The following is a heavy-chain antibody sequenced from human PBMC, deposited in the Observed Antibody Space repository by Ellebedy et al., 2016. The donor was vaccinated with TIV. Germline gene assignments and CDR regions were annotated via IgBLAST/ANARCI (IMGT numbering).Heavy chain of an antibody. CDR1: GFNFSTYW. CDR2: RKEGGSGE. V-gene: IGHV3-7*01. Sequence: GESLKISCAASGFNFSTYWMNWVRQAQGKGLEWVAHRKEGGSGEYYVDSVKGRFTISRDNTKNSLYLQMNSLRAEATAVYYCARRVGATYYWGQGTLVTVSS. D-gene: IGHD1-26*01. J-gene: IGHJ4*02. CDR3: ARRVGATYY.